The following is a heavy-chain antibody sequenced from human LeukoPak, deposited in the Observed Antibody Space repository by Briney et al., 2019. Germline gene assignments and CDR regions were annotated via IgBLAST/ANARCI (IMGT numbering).Heavy chain of an antibody. J-gene: IGHJ4*02. CDR2: IKSKTDGGTT. V-gene: IGHV3-15*01. CDR1: GGSFSGYY. Sequence: ETLSLTCAVYGGSFSGYYWSWVRQAPGKGLEWVGRIKSKTDGGTTDYAAPVKGRFTISRDDSKGLLYLQMNSLKTEDTAVFYCTTTQYWGQGTLVTVSS. CDR3: TTTQY.